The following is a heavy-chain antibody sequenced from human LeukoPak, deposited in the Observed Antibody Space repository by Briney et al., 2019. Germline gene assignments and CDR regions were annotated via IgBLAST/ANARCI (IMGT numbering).Heavy chain of an antibody. CDR1: GFTFSSYG. CDR3: ATVTTAGGWYPDAFDI. CDR2: IRYDGSNK. D-gene: IGHD6-19*01. Sequence: GGSLRLSCAASGFTFSSYGMHWVRQAPGKGLEWVAFIRYDGSNKYYADSVKGRFTISRDNSKNTLYLQMNSLRAEDTAVYYCATVTTAGGWYPDAFDIWGQGTMVTVSS. J-gene: IGHJ3*02. V-gene: IGHV3-30*02.